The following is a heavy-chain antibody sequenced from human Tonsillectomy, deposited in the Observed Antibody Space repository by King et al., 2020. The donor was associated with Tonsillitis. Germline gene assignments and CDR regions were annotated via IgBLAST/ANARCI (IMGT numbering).Heavy chain of an antibody. J-gene: IGHJ4*02. CDR3: ARDRGLDY. CDR2: ISSSSSTI. V-gene: IGHV3-48*01. CDR1: GFTFSSYS. Sequence: QLVESGGGLVQPGGSLRLSCAASGFTFSSYSMHWVRQAPGKGLEWVSYISSSSSTIYYADSVKGRFTISRDNAKNSLYLQMNSLRAEDTAVYYCARDRGLDYWGQGTLVTVSS.